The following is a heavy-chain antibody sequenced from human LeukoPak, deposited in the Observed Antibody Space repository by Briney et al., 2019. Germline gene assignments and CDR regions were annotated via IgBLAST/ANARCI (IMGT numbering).Heavy chain of an antibody. CDR3: ARLMTVTKYYYYYGMDV. V-gene: IGHV4-34*01. CDR2: INHSGST. J-gene: IGHJ6*02. Sequence: SETLSLTCAVYGGSFSGYYWSWIRQPPGKGLEWIGEINHSGSTNYNPSLKSRVTISVDTSKNQFSLKLSFVTAADTAVYYCARLMTVTKYYYYYGMDVWGQGTTVTVSS. CDR1: GGSFSGYY. D-gene: IGHD4-17*01.